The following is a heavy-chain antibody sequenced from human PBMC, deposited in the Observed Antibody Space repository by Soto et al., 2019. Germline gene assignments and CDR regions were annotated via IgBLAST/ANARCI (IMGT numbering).Heavy chain of an antibody. D-gene: IGHD3-10*01. Sequence: QVQLVQSGAEVKKPGASVKVSCKASGYTFTGYYMHWVRQAPGQGLEWMGWINPNSGGTNYAQKLQGGVPMTRDPSISTAYMELSRLRSDDTAVYYCARDMPGGGSGKFDPWGQGTLVTVSS. CDR1: GYTFTGYY. J-gene: IGHJ5*02. CDR2: INPNSGGT. CDR3: ARDMPGGGSGKFDP. V-gene: IGHV1-2*02.